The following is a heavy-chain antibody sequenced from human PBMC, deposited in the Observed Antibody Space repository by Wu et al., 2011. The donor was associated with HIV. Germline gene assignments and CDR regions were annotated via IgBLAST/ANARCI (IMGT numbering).Heavy chain of an antibody. CDR1: GYTFISYD. CDR2: MNPNSGNT. J-gene: IGHJ6*02. Sequence: QVQLVQSGAEVKKPGASVKVSCKASGYTFISYDINWVRQATGQGLEWMGWMNPNSGNTGYAQKFQGRLTITRNTSISTAYMELSGLKSEDTAVYYCATSYYGSGSYPTFYYYYAMDVWAKGPRSPSP. V-gene: IGHV1-8*01. CDR3: ATSYYGSGSYPTFYYYYAMDV. D-gene: IGHD3-10*01.